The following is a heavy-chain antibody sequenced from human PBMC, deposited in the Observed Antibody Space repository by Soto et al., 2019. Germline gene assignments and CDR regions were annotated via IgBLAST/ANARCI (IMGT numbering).Heavy chain of an antibody. Sequence: SETLSLTCTVSGGSISSGTSYWSWIRQRPGKGLEWIGYIYYSGSTYYTPSLRGRVTILADTSKNQFTLRLSSVTAADTAVYYCATKVLGIAAARILGAYYYYMDVWGEXTTVTVS. V-gene: IGHV4-30-4*08. D-gene: IGHD6-13*01. J-gene: IGHJ6*03. CDR3: ATKVLGIAAARILGAYYYYMDV. CDR2: IYYSGST. CDR1: GGSISSGTSY.